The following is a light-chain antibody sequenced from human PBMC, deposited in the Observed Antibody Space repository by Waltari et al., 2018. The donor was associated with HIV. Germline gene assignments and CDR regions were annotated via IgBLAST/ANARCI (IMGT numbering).Light chain of an antibody. CDR1: RSNSGKIP. CDR2: ENY. J-gene: IGLJ2*01. Sequence: QSLLTPPPSLSAAPGQRAPISCSGSRSNSGKIPVSWYQHFPGAAPKLLIYENYQRPSDIPDRFSGSKSGSSATLDITGLQAEDEADYYCGAWDDSLRAGIFGGGTKLSVL. CDR3: GAWDDSLRAGI. V-gene: IGLV1-51*02.